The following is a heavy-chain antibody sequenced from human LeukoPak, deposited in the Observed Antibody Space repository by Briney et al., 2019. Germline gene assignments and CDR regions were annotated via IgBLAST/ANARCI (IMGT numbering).Heavy chain of an antibody. CDR2: IHPNDGST. D-gene: IGHD2-15*01. CDR3: ARGDIDH. Sequence: APVKVSCKTSGYTFNIYYVQWVRQAPGQGLEWMGVIHPNDGSTTYAQKFQGRIIMTSDTSTSTIYMELSSLRSDDTAVYYCARGDIDHWGQGTLVTVSS. J-gene: IGHJ5*02. V-gene: IGHV1-46*02. CDR1: GYTFNIYY.